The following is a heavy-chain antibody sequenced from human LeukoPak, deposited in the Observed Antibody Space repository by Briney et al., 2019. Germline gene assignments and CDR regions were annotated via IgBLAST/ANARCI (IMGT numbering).Heavy chain of an antibody. V-gene: IGHV4-59*08. D-gene: IGHD6-19*01. J-gene: IGHJ2*01. CDR2: IHYSGST. Sequence: PSETLSLTCTVSGGSISSYYWSWIRQPPGKGLEWIGYIHYSGSTNYNPSLKSRVTISVDRSKNQFSLKLSSVTAADTAVYYCARHRQRIAVARYGDWYFDLWGRGTLVTVSS. CDR1: GGSISSYY. CDR3: ARHRQRIAVARYGDWYFDL.